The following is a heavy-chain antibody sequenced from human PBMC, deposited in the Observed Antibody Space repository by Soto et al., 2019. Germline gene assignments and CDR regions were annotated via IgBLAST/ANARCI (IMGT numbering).Heavy chain of an antibody. Sequence: EVQLVESGGGLIQPGGSLRLSCAVSGFTVSNNYMSWVRQAPGKGLEGVSVIYSGGYTAYGDSVKGRFTISRDNSKNKLNLKKNTRRAGGTAVLSGAAHPGGGGYWGQGTLVTVSS. D-gene: IGHD3-10*01. V-gene: IGHV3-53*01. J-gene: IGHJ4*02. CDR2: IYSGGYT. CDR1: GFTVSNNY. CDR3: AAHPGGGGY.